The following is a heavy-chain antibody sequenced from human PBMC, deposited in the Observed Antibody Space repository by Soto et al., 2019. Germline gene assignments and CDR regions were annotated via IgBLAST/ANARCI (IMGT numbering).Heavy chain of an antibody. D-gene: IGHD3-10*02. J-gene: IGHJ6*02. V-gene: IGHV1-2*02. CDR2: INPKFGDT. CDR3: ARNMDYYYGRGSGNGHGV. CDR1: GYTFTAYH. Sequence: QVQLVQSGAEVKEPGDSVRVSCEASGYTFTAYHIHWVRQAPGQGLEWMGWINPKFGDTTYAQDFQGSVSMTRDMSISTVYMELSRLTSDDTAIYYCARNMDYYYGRGSGNGHGVWYQGTTVTVFS.